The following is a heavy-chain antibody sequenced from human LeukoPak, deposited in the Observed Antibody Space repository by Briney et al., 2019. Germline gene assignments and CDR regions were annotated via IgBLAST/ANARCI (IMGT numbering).Heavy chain of an antibody. CDR3: ARAYLLETMVVNEYHDAFDI. CDR1: GGTFSSYA. Sequence: SVKVSCKASGGTFSSYAISWVRQAPGQGLEWMGGIIPIFGTANYAQKFQGRVTITADESTSTAYMELSSLRSEDTAVYYCARAYLLETMVVNEYHDAFDIWGQGTMVTGSS. V-gene: IGHV1-69*01. D-gene: IGHD4-23*01. J-gene: IGHJ3*02. CDR2: IIPIFGTA.